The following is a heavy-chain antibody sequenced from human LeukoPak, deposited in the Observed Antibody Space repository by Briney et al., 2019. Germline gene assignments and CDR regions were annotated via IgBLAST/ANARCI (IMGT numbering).Heavy chain of an antibody. CDR2: ISTASNP. D-gene: IGHD7-27*01. J-gene: IGHJ2*01. Sequence: GGSLRLSCAASGFTVRSYDMHWVRQVAGKGLEWVSAISTASNPHYAASVQGRFTIFRANAENSLYLQMNSLSAEDTAVYYCARELGIEGYWYFDLWGPGTLVTVSS. V-gene: IGHV3-13*05. CDR3: ARELGIEGYWYFDL. CDR1: GFTVRSYD.